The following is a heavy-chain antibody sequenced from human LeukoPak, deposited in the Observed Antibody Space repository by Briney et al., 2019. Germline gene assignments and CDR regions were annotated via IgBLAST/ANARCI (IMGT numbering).Heavy chain of an antibody. CDR1: GYTFTSYG. Sequence: GASVKVSCKASGYTFTSYGISWVRQAPGQGPEWMGWISAYNGNTNYAQKLQGRVTMTTDTSTSTAYMELRSLRSDDTAVYYCAGSYCSGGSCYQGSNWFDPWGQGTLVTVSS. CDR3: AGSYCSGGSCYQGSNWFDP. J-gene: IGHJ5*02. CDR2: ISAYNGNT. D-gene: IGHD2-15*01. V-gene: IGHV1-18*01.